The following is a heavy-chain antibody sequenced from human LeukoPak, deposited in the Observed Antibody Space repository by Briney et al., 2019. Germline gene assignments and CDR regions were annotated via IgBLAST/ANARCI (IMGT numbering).Heavy chain of an antibody. D-gene: IGHD2-15*01. CDR3: ATGECSGGSCYSKRVLYY. V-gene: IGHV4-34*01. CDR2: IYYSGST. Sequence: SETLSLTCAVYGGSFSGYYWSWIRQPPGKGLEWIGDIYYSGSTNYNPSLKSRVTISVDMSKNQFSLKLSSVTAADTAVYYCATGECSGGSCYSKRVLYYCGQGTLVTVSS. J-gene: IGHJ4*02. CDR1: GGSFSGYY.